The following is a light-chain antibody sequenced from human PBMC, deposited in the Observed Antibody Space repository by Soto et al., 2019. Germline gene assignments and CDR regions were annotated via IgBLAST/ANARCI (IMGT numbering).Light chain of an antibody. Sequence: EIVLTQSPGTLSSSPGERATLSCRASQSVRSSYLAWYQQKPGQAPRLLIYGASSRATGIPDRFSGSGSGTDFTLTISRLEPEDFAMYYCQQYGSSPPLTFGGGTKVEIK. V-gene: IGKV3-20*01. CDR2: GAS. CDR1: QSVRSSY. J-gene: IGKJ4*01. CDR3: QQYGSSPPLT.